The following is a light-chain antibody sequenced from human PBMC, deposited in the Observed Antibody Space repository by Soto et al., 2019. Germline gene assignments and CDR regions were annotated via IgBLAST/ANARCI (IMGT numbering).Light chain of an antibody. CDR2: GAS. CDR3: QQYNDWPPKT. V-gene: IGKV3-15*01. CDR1: QSVTSN. J-gene: IGKJ2*01. Sequence: EIVMTHSPATLSVSPGERATLSCWASQSVTSNLAWYQQKPGQAPRLLIYGASTRATGIPARFSGSGSGTEFTLAISSLQSEDFAVYYCQQYNDWPPKTFGQGTKLEIK.